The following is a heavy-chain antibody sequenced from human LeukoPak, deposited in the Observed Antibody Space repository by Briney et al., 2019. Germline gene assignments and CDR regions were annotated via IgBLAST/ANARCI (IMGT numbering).Heavy chain of an antibody. Sequence: GGSLRLSCAASGFTFSSFWMNWVRQAPGKGLEWVANIKRNGSEKYYVDSVKGRFTISRDNAKNSLYLQMNSLRAEDTAVYYCAKEGASPILSYASWGPGTLVTVSS. D-gene: IGHD2-2*02. CDR1: GFTFSSFW. V-gene: IGHV3-7*01. CDR2: IKRNGSEK. CDR3: AKEGASPILSYAS. J-gene: IGHJ5*02.